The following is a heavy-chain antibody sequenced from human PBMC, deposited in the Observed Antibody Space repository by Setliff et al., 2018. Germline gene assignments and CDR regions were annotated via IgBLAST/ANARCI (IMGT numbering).Heavy chain of an antibody. V-gene: IGHV4-59*08. CDR3: ARLSPYNTGPPFDY. CDR1: GDSIFDNY. CDR2: ISYTGST. D-gene: IGHD2-8*02. Sequence: PSETLSLTCSVSGDSIFDNYWSWIRQSPGRGLEWIAYISYTGSTNYNPSLKSRVTKSLDTSKNHFSLNLRSVTAADTAVYYCARLSPYNTGPPFDYWGQGTLVTVSS. J-gene: IGHJ4*02.